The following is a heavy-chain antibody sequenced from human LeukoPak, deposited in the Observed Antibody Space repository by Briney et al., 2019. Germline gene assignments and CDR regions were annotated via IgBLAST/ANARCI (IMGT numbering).Heavy chain of an antibody. J-gene: IGHJ6*03. V-gene: IGHV4-34*01. CDR1: GGSFSGYY. Sequence: SETLSLTCAVYGGSFSGYYWSWIRQPPGKGLEWVGEINHSGSTNYNPSLKRRVTVSVDTSKYQFSLKLSSVTAAHTAGYYCARCYGSGTHYMDVWGKGTTVTVSS. D-gene: IGHD3-10*01. CDR3: ARCYGSGTHYMDV. CDR2: INHSGST.